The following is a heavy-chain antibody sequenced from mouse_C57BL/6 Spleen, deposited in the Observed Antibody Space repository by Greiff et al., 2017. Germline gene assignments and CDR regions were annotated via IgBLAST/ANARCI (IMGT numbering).Heavy chain of an antibody. CDR1: GYTFTDYN. CDR2: INPNNGGT. J-gene: IGHJ3*01. CDR3: ARIHDGYYDY. D-gene: IGHD2-3*01. Sequence: VQLQQSGPELVKPGASVKIPCTASGYTFTDYNMDWVKQSHGKSLEWIGDINPNNGGTIYNQKFKGKATLTVDKSSSTAYMELRSLTSEDTAVYYCARIHDGYYDYWGQGTLVTVSA. V-gene: IGHV1-18*01.